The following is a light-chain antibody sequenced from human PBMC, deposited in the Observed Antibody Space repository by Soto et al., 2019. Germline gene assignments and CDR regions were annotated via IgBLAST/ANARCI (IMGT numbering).Light chain of an antibody. CDR2: DTS. V-gene: IGKV3-11*01. CDR1: QSVSSN. Sequence: EIVMTHSPATLSVCPGERATLSCRASQSVSSNLAWYQQKPGQAPRLLIYDTSIRATGIPARFSGSGSGTDFTLTISSLEPEDFAVYYCQQRTSWPPTFTFGQGTRLEIK. CDR3: QQRTSWPPTFT. J-gene: IGKJ5*01.